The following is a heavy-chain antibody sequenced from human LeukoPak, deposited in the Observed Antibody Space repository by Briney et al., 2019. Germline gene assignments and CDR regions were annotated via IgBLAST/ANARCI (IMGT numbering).Heavy chain of an antibody. CDR2: ISAYNGNT. D-gene: IGHD4-23*01. J-gene: IGHJ4*02. Sequence: GASVKVSCKASGYTFTSYGISWVRQAPGQGLEWMGWISAYNGNTNYAQKLQGRVTMTTDTSTSTAYMELRSLRSDDTAVYYCASGVYGGNFARVTFDYWGQGTLVTVSS. CDR3: ASGVYGGNFARVTFDY. CDR1: GYTFTSYG. V-gene: IGHV1-18*01.